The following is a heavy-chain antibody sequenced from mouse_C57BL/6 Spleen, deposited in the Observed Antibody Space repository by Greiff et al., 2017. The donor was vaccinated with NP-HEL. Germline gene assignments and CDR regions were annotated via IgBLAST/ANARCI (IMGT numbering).Heavy chain of an antibody. CDR3: ARGYYGSRSFAY. J-gene: IGHJ3*01. V-gene: IGHV1-26*01. D-gene: IGHD1-1*01. CDR2: INPNNGGT. CDR1: GYTFTDYY. Sequence: EVQLQQSGPELVKPGASVKISCKASGYTFTDYYMNWVKQSHGKSLEWIGDINPNNGGTSYNQKFKGKATLTVDKSSSTAYMELRSLTSEDSAVYYCARGYYGSRSFAYWGQGTLVTVSA.